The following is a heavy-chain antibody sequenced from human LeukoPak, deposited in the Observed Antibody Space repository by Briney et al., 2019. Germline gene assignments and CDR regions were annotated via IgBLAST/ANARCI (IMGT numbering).Heavy chain of an antibody. CDR3: ARDPLSTNDFDI. Sequence: SETLSLTCTVSGGSITNSYWNWIRQSPVKGLEWIGYINYSGSINYNPSLKSRVTISIDTSKNQFSLKLTSVTAADTAVYFCARDPLSTNDFDIWGQGTMVTVSS. J-gene: IGHJ3*02. CDR1: GGSITNSY. V-gene: IGHV4-59*01. CDR2: INYSGSI. D-gene: IGHD1-1*01.